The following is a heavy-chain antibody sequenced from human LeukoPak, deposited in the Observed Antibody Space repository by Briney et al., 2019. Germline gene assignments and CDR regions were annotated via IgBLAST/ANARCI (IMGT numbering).Heavy chain of an antibody. CDR1: GFAFGSEA. V-gene: IGHV3-66*01. D-gene: IGHD6-13*01. CDR3: ARDRIAAGGTFNYFDS. Sequence: SGGSLRLSCAVSGFAFGSEAMSWVRQAPGKGLEWVSVIYSGGSTYFADSVKGRFTISRDISKNTLYLQMNSLRAEDTAVYYCARDRIAAGGTFNYFDSWGQGTLVTVSS. CDR2: IYSGGST. J-gene: IGHJ4*02.